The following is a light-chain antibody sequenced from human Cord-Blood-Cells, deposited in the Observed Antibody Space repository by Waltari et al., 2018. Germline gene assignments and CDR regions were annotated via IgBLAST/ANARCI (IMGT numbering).Light chain of an antibody. V-gene: IGLV2-23*01. CDR1: SSDVGSYNL. J-gene: IGLJ1*01. CDR2: EGS. CDR3: CSYAGSYV. Sequence: QSALTQPASVSGSPGQSITISCTGTSSDVGSYNLVSWYQQHPGKAPKLMIYEGSKRPAGVSNRFSCSKSGNPASLTISGLQAEDEADYYCCSYAGSYVFGTGTKVTVL.